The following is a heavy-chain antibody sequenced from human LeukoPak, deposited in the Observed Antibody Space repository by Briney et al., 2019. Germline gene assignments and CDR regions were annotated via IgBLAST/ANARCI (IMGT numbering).Heavy chain of an antibody. J-gene: IGHJ4*02. CDR2: ISSSGSTI. CDR3: ASHYYDSSGYYYGVDY. V-gene: IGHV3-48*03. D-gene: IGHD3-22*01. CDR1: GFTFSSYE. Sequence: GGSLRLSCAASGFTFSSYEMNWVRQAPGKGLEWVSYISSSGSTIYYADPVKGRFTISRDNAKNSLYLQMNSLRAEDTAVYYCASHYYDSSGYYYGVDYWGQGTLVTVSS.